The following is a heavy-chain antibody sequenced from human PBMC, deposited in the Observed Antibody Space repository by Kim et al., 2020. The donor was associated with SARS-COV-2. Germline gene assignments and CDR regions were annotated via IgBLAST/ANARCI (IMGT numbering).Heavy chain of an antibody. D-gene: IGHD3-22*01. V-gene: IGHV4-59*01. CDR2: IYYSGST. CDR1: GGSISSYY. J-gene: IGHJ5*02. CDR3: ARDRWNYYDSSYWFDP. Sequence: SETLSLTCTVSGGSISSYYWSWIRQPPGKGLEWIGYIYYSGSTNYNPSLKSRVTISVDTSKNQFSLKLSSVTAADTAVYYCARDRWNYYDSSYWFDPWGQGTLVTVSS.